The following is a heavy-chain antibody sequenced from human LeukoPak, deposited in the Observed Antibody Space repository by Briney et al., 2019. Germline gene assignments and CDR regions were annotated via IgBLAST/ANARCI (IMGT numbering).Heavy chain of an antibody. CDR1: GGSISSYY. D-gene: IGHD6-13*01. J-gene: IGHJ4*02. Sequence: SETLSLTCTVSGGSISSYYWGWIRQPPGKGLEWIGSIYYSGSTYYNPSLKSRVTISVDTSKNQFSLKLSSVTAADTAVYYCARDNSIATAGTAYWGQGTLVTVSS. CDR3: ARDNSIATAGTAY. CDR2: IYYSGST. V-gene: IGHV4-39*07.